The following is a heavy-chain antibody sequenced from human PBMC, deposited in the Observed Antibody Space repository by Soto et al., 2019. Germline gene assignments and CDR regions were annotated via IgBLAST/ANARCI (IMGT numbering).Heavy chain of an antibody. CDR3: AKDRPAHVLRYFDWLSWYV. J-gene: IGHJ6*02. CDR2: ISGSGGST. Sequence: GGSLRLSCAASGFTFSSYAMSWVRQAPGKGLEWVSAISGSGGSTYYADSVKGRFTISRDNSKNTLYLQMNSLRAEDTAVYYCAKDRPAHVLRYFDWLSWYVWGQGTTVTVSS. CDR1: GFTFSSYA. D-gene: IGHD3-9*01. V-gene: IGHV3-23*01.